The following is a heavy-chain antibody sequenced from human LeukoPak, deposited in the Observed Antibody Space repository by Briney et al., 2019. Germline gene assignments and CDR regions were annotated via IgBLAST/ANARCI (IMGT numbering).Heavy chain of an antibody. Sequence: PGGSLRLSCAASGFTFSTYSMNWVRQAPGKGLEWVSSISSGSSYIYYADSVKGRFTISRDNAKNSLYLQMNSLRDEDTAVYYCARAPYYYDSSGYHPNFDYWGQGTLGTVSS. D-gene: IGHD3-22*01. V-gene: IGHV3-21*01. CDR2: ISSGSSYI. CDR3: ARAPYYYDSSGYHPNFDY. J-gene: IGHJ4*02. CDR1: GFTFSTYS.